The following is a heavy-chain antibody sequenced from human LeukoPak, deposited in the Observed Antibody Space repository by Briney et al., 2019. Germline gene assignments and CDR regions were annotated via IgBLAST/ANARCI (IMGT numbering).Heavy chain of an antibody. V-gene: IGHV4-59*01. J-gene: IGHJ2*01. CDR3: ARNRVFTYWYFDL. CDR1: GGSLSNYY. Sequence: SETLSLTCTVSGGSLSNYYWSWVRQSPGKGLEWIGYIYYSGSINYNPSLRSRVSMSLDTSKNQFSLKLSSVTAADTAVYFCARNRVFTYWYFDLWGRGTLVTVSS. CDR2: IYYSGSI. D-gene: IGHD5/OR15-5a*01.